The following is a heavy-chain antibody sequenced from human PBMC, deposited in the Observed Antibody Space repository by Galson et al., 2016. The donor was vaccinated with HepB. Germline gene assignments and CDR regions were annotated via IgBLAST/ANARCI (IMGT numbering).Heavy chain of an antibody. Sequence: VKPTQTLTLTCTFSGFSLTNGGVGVGWIRQPPGKALEWRALIYWDDDKRYSPSPKNRLTITKDTSKNQVVLVMANMDPVDTGTYYCARSLGTAIFDYWGQGSLVLVSS. D-gene: IGHD1-7*01. CDR1: GFSLTNGGVG. V-gene: IGHV2-5*02. CDR2: IYWDDDK. CDR3: ARSLGTAIFDY. J-gene: IGHJ4*02.